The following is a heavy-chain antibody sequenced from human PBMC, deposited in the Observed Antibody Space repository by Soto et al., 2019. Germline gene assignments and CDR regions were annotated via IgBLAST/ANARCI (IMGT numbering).Heavy chain of an antibody. CDR3: ASPGIAAAGRAAENYYYYNGMDV. V-gene: IGHV5-10-1*01. D-gene: IGHD6-13*01. CDR2: IDPSDSYT. CDR1: GYSFTSYW. J-gene: IGHJ6*02. Sequence: GESLKISCRGSGYSFTSYWISWVRQMPGKGLEWMGRIDPSDSYTNYSPSFQGHVTISADKSISTAYLQWSSLKASDTAMYYCASPGIAAAGRAAENYYYYNGMDVWGQGTTVTVYS.